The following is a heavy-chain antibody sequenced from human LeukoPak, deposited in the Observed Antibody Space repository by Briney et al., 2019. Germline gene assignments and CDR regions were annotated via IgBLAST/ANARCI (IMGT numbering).Heavy chain of an antibody. V-gene: IGHV4-34*01. CDR3: ARRGGFLYFDY. Sequence: SETLSLTCAVYGGSFSGYYWSWIRQPPGKGLEWIGEINHSGSTNYNPSLKSRVTISVDTSKNQFSLKLSSVTAADTAVYYCARRGGFLYFDYWGQGTLVTVSS. CDR2: INHSGST. D-gene: IGHD3-10*01. J-gene: IGHJ4*02. CDR1: GGSFSGYY.